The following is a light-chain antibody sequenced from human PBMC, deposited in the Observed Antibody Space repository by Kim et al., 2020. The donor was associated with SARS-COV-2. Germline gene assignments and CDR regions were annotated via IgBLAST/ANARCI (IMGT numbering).Light chain of an antibody. V-gene: IGKV1-39*01. CDR2: AAS. CDR3: QQGYSSPQIT. J-gene: IGKJ5*01. CDR1: QRISSH. Sequence: SVGERVITTSRGSQRISSHLNWYQQKPGRAPKLLIYAASSLQSGVPSRFTGSGSGKEFTLTIRTLQPEDYATYYCQQGYSSPQITFGQGTRLEIK.